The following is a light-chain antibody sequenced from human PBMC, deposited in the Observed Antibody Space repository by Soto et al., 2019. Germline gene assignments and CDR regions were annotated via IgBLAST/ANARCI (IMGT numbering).Light chain of an antibody. CDR2: DAS. CDR1: QHVNNNY. Sequence: ENVFTQSPCTLSLSPGERATLSCRASQHVNNNYLAWYQQKPGQAPRLVIYDASSRATGIPDRFAASGSGTDFTLTISRLEPEDFAVYYCQQYSSPPLTFGQGTKVDIK. CDR3: QQYSSPPLT. J-gene: IGKJ1*01. V-gene: IGKV3-20*01.